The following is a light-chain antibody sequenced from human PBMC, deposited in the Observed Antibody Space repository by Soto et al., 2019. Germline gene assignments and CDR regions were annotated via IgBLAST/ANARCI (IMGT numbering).Light chain of an antibody. J-gene: IGKJ5*01. CDR1: QDISDD. CDR3: LQNHNYPRT. CDR2: GAS. Sequence: TQSLSSLSAYVGDRVTLTCLASQDISDDVGWYQQTPGKAPKLLISGASRLQSGVPSRFSGSGSGAQFTLTITSLRPEDSAIYYCLQNHNYPRTFGQGTRLEVK. V-gene: IGKV1-6*01.